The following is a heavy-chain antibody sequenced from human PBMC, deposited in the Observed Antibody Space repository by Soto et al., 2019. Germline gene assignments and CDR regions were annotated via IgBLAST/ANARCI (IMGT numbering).Heavy chain of an antibody. CDR2: ISAYNGNT. D-gene: IGHD3-9*01. V-gene: IGHV1-18*01. Sequence: ASVKVSCEASGYTFTSYGISWVRQAPGQGLEWMGWISAYNGNTNYAQKLQGRVTMTTDTSKNQFSLRLRSVTAADTALYYCARLWTGFYNERPTSFDYWGPGTLVTVSS. CDR1: GYTFTSYG. J-gene: IGHJ4*02. CDR3: ARLWTGFYNERPTSFDY.